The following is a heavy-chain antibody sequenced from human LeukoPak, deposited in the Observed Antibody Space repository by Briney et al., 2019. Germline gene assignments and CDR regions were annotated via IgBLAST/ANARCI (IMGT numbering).Heavy chain of an antibody. J-gene: IGHJ5*02. V-gene: IGHV1-2*02. D-gene: IGHD3-22*01. Sequence: GASVKVSCKASGYTFTGYYMHWVRQAPGQGLEWMGWINPNSGGTNDAQKFQGRITMTRHTALSTAYMELSRLRSSGTAVYYCATDGASLSDYYDSSGYYYSPWGQGTLVTASS. CDR2: INPNSGGT. CDR1: GYTFTGYY. CDR3: ATDGASLSDYYDSSGYYYSP.